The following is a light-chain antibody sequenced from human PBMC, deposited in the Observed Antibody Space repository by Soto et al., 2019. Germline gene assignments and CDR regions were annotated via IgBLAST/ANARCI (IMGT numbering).Light chain of an antibody. CDR1: ENINMW. Sequence: IQMTQSPSTLSASVGDRGTSTCRASENINMWLAWYQQKPGQAPRLLIQRASRVERGVPSRFSGSGSDTEFTLTISSLQPDDFATYYCQQYNRYFKSFGQGTKVDIK. V-gene: IGKV1-5*03. CDR3: QQYNRYFKS. J-gene: IGKJ1*01. CDR2: RAS.